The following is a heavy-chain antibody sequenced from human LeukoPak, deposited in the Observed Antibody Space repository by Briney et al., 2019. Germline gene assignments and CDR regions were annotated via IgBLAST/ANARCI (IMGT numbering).Heavy chain of an antibody. V-gene: IGHV3-33*08. J-gene: IGHJ3*02. CDR3: ARAITYYYGSGSPLGAFDI. D-gene: IGHD3-10*01. CDR2: IWYDGSNK. CDR1: GFTFSNYD. Sequence: PGGSLRLSCAASGFTFSNYDMDWVRQAPGKGLEWVAVIWYDGSNKYYADSVKGRFTISRDNSKNTLYLQMNSLRAEDTAVYYCARAITYYYGSGSPLGAFDIWGQGTMVTVSS.